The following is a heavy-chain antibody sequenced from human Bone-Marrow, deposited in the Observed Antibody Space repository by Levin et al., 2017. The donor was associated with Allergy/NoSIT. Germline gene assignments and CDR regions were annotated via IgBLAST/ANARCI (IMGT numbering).Heavy chain of an antibody. V-gene: IGHV4-38-2*02. D-gene: IGHD3-16*01. CDR1: GYSISSGYY. Sequence: SETLSLTCAVSGYSISSGYYWGWIRQPPGKGLEWIGSIYHSGSTYYNPSLKSRVTISVDTSKNQFSLKLSSVTAADTAVYYCAREGGEWFDPWGQGTLVTVSS. CDR3: AREGGEWFDP. J-gene: IGHJ5*02. CDR2: IYHSGST.